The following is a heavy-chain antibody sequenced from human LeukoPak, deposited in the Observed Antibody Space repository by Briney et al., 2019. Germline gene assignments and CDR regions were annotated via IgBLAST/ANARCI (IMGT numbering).Heavy chain of an antibody. CDR2: ISWNGAYI. V-gene: IGHV3-9*01. Sequence: PGRSLRLSCAASGFTFHHYAIHWVRQVPGKGLEWVSGISWNGAYIGYADSVKGRFTISRDNAKNSVYLQMNSLRAEDTALYYCAKDKAPLYSGYDWDLDFWGQGTMVTVSS. CDR1: GFTFHHYA. CDR3: AKDKAPLYSGYDWDLDF. J-gene: IGHJ4*02. D-gene: IGHD5-12*01.